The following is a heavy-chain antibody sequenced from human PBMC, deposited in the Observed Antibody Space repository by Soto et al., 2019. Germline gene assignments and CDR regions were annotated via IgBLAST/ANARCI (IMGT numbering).Heavy chain of an antibody. CDR3: ARVSDRYSSSSLTHPYYYYGMDV. Sequence: ASVKVSCKASGYTFTSYYMHWVRQAPGQGLEWMGIINPSGGSTSYAQKFQGRVTMTTDTSTSTAYMELRSLRSDDTAVYYCARVSDRYSSSSLTHPYYYYGMDVWGQGTTVTVSS. D-gene: IGHD6-6*01. J-gene: IGHJ6*02. V-gene: IGHV1-46*01. CDR1: GYTFTSYY. CDR2: INPSGGST.